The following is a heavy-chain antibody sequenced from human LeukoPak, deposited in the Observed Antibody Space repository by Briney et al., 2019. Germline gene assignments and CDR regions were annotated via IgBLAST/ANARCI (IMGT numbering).Heavy chain of an antibody. V-gene: IGHV4-34*01. CDR1: GGSFSGYY. CDR3: ASFRAYSSSWPSYYYYGMDV. CDR2: INHSGST. Sequence: SETLSLTCAVYGGSFSGYYWSWIRQPPGKGLEWIGEINHSGSTNYNPSLKSRVTISVDTSKNQFSLKLSSVTAADTAVYYCASFRAYSSSWPSYYYYGMDVWGQGTTVTVSS. J-gene: IGHJ6*02. D-gene: IGHD6-13*01.